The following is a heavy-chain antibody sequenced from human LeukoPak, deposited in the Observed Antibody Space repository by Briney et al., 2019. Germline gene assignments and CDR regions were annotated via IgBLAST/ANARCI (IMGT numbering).Heavy chain of an antibody. CDR1: GGSISSSSYY. Sequence: SETLSLTCTVSGGSISSSSYYWGWIRQPPGKGLEWIGSIYYSGSTYYNPSLKSRVTISVDTSKNQFSLKLSSVTAADTAVYYCARLQYEDAFDIWGQGTMVTVSS. CDR2: IYYSGST. V-gene: IGHV4-39*01. J-gene: IGHJ3*02. CDR3: ARLQYEDAFDI. D-gene: IGHD4-11*01.